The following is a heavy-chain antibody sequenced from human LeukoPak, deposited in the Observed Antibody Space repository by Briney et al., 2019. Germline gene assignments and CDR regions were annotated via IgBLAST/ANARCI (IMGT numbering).Heavy chain of an antibody. Sequence: KPSETLSLTCAVYGGSFSGYYWSWIRQPPGKGLEWIGEINHSGSTNYNPSLKSRVTISVDTSKNQFSLKLSSVTAADTAVYCCATANLEYYDFWSGYAGVWGKGTTVTVSS. CDR1: GGSFSGYY. J-gene: IGHJ6*04. CDR3: ATANLEYYDFWSGYAGV. V-gene: IGHV4-34*01. CDR2: INHSGST. D-gene: IGHD3-3*01.